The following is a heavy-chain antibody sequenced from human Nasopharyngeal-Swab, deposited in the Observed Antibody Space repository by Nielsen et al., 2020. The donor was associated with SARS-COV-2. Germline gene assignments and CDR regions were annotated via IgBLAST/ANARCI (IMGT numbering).Heavy chain of an antibody. J-gene: IGHJ4*02. V-gene: IGHV1-2*02. CDR3: ARDDYGDYGYFGH. D-gene: IGHD4-17*01. CDR2: INPYSGDT. CDR1: GYTFTDYY. Sequence: ASVKVSCKTSGYTFTDYYIHWVRQVPGQGLEWVGCINPYSGDTKYAQKFQGRVTVTRDTSRSTAYIELSRLRSDDTAVYYCARDDYGDYGYFGHWGQGTLVTASS.